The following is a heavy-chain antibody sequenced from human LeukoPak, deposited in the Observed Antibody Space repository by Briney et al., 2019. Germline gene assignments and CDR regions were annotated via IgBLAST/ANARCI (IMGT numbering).Heavy chain of an antibody. CDR2: ISGSATRT. CDR1: TFTFSNYA. V-gene: IGHV3-21*01. Sequence: GGSLRLSCAASTFTFSNYAMSWVRQAPGKGLEWVSGISGSATRTYYADSVKGRFTISRDNAKNSLYLQMNSLRAEDTAVYYCARDRGYENWYFDYWGQGTQVTVSS. J-gene: IGHJ4*02. CDR3: ARDRGYENWYFDY. D-gene: IGHD1-1*01.